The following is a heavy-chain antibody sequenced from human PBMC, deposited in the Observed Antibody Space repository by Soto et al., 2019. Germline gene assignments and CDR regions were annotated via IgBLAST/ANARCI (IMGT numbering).Heavy chain of an antibody. D-gene: IGHD3-10*01. V-gene: IGHV4-59*01. J-gene: IGHJ5*02. CDR2: IYYSGST. CDR1: GDSISEYY. Sequence: PSETLSLTCTVSGDSISEYYWSWIRQPPGKGLEWIGYIYYSGSTNSNNPSLKSRVAISVDTSKNEFSLKLSSVTSLKTEDSAVYYCTTLRLTLARGDCWFDPWGQGAQVTVSS. CDR3: TTLRLTLARGDCWFDP.